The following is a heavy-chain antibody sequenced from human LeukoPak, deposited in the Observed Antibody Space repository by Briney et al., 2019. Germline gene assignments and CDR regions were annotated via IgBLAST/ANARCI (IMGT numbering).Heavy chain of an antibody. V-gene: IGHV4-4*09. J-gene: IGHJ6*03. CDR3: ARRRGYADPYYHYYMDV. D-gene: IGHD5-18*01. Sequence: PSETLSLTCTVSGGSISYYYWSWIRQPPGKGLEWIGNIHTSGSTNYNPSLKSRVTTSADTSKNQFSLRLTSVTAADTAVYYCARRRGYADPYYHYYMDVWGKGTTVTVSS. CDR1: GGSISYYY. CDR2: IHTSGST.